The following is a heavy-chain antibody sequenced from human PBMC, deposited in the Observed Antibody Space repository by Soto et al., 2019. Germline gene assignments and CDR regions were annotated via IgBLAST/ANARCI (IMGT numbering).Heavy chain of an antibody. CDR1: GGSISSGGYS. V-gene: IGHV4-30-2*01. CDR2: IYHSGST. J-gene: IGHJ4*02. CDR3: AREEVRMRSFDY. D-gene: IGHD3-10*01. Sequence: SETLSLTCAVSGGSISSGGYSWSWIRQPPGKGLEWIGYIYHSGSTYYNPSLKSRVTISVDRSTNQFSLKLSSVTAADTAVYYCAREEVRMRSFDYWGQGTLVTVSS.